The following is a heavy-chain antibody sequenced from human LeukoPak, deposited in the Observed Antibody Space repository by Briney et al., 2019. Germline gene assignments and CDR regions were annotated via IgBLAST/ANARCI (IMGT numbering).Heavy chain of an antibody. Sequence: GGSLRLSCAASGFTFSSYGMHWVRQAPGKGLEWVAVIWYDGSNKYYADSVKGRFTISRDNSRNTLYLQMNSLRAEDTAVYYCARDGMGGDNWFDPWGQGTLVTVPS. J-gene: IGHJ5*02. CDR2: IWYDGSNK. V-gene: IGHV3-33*01. D-gene: IGHD1-26*01. CDR1: GFTFSSYG. CDR3: ARDGMGGDNWFDP.